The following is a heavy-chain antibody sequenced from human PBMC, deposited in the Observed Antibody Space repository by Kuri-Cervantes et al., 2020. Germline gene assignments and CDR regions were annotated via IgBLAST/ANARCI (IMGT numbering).Heavy chain of an antibody. Sequence: GSLRLSCAVYGGSFSGYYWSWIRQPPGKGLEWLGEINHSGSTTLKSRVTISVDTSKNQFSLKLSSVTAADTAVYYCARFYSSAWSFDYWGQGTLVTVSS. CDR1: GGSFSGYY. CDR3: ARFYSSAWSFDY. J-gene: IGHJ4*02. V-gene: IGHV4-34*01. CDR2: INHSGST. D-gene: IGHD6-19*01.